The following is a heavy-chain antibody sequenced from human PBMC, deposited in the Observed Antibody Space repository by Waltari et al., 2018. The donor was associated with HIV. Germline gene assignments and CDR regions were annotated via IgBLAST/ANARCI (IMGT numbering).Heavy chain of an antibody. D-gene: IGHD6-6*01. CDR1: GGTFSSYA. Sequence: QVQLVQSGAEVKKPGSSVKVSCKASGGTFSSYAISWVRQAPGQGLEWMGRIIPILGIANYAQKFQGRVTITADKSTSTAYMELSSLRSEDTAVYYCAREQVEYSSSSVARFDYWGQGTLVTVSS. CDR3: AREQVEYSSSSVARFDY. CDR2: IIPILGIA. J-gene: IGHJ4*02. V-gene: IGHV1-69*04.